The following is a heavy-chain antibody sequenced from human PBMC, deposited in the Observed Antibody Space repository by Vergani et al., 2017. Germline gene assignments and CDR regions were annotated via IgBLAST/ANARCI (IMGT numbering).Heavy chain of an antibody. CDR2: IHTSGST. CDR3: ARGSCLGGSCYKPRFDY. D-gene: IGHD2-15*01. CDR1: GGSINSHNYY. Sequence: QVQLHESGPGLVKPSQTLSLTCTVSGGSINSHNYYWSWIRQPAGKGLEWIGRIHTSGSTNYNPSLKSRVTMSEDTSKNQFSLNLTSVTAADTAVYFCARGSCLGGSCYKPRFDYWGQGILVTVSS. J-gene: IGHJ4*02. V-gene: IGHV4-61*02.